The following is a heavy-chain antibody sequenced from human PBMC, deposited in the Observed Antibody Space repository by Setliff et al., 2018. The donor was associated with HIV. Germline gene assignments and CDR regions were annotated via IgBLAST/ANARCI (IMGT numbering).Heavy chain of an antibody. CDR2: IYWSGLT. Sequence: SETLSLPCTVSSGSVSRSDYYWDWIRQTPGKGLEWIGSIYWSGLTFYNPSLKSRVTMSVDTSKNQFSLKLTSVTPANTAVYFCARSFSGEWDYWGQGTLVTVSS. D-gene: IGHD2-15*01. CDR1: SGSVSRSDYY. V-gene: IGHV4-39*07. J-gene: IGHJ4*02. CDR3: ARSFSGEWDY.